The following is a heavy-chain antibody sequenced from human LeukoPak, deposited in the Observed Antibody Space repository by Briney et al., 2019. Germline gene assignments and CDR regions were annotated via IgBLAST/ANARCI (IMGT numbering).Heavy chain of an antibody. J-gene: IGHJ4*02. D-gene: IGHD2-15*01. V-gene: IGHV1-18*01. Sequence: ASVKVSCKASGYTFTSYDINWVRQATGQGLEWMGWISAYNGNTNYAQKLQGRVTMTTDTSTSTAYMELRSLRSDDTAVYYCARVGSSYDFDYWGQGTLVTVSS. CDR1: GYTFTSYD. CDR2: ISAYNGNT. CDR3: ARVGSSYDFDY.